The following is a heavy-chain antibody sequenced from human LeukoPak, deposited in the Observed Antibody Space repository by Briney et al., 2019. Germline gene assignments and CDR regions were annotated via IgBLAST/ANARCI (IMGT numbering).Heavy chain of an antibody. CDR2: ISSSGGKT. Sequence: GGSLRLSCAASGFTFSSYGMSWVRQAPGKGLEWVSTISSSGGKTYYADSVKGRFTISRDYSENTLYLQMHSLRAEDTALYYCAKDYTRSWTGRGFDIWGQGTMVTVSS. J-gene: IGHJ3*02. V-gene: IGHV3-23*01. CDR1: GFTFSSYG. D-gene: IGHD6-13*01. CDR3: AKDYTRSWTGRGFDI.